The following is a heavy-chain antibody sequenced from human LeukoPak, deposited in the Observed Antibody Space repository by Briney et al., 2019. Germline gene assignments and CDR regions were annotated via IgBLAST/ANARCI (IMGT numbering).Heavy chain of an antibody. J-gene: IGHJ4*02. CDR2: IRGSGDST. Sequence: GGSLRLSCAASGFTFSNYAMSWVRQGPGKGLEWVSSIRGSGDSTYYADSVKGRFTTSRDNSKNTLYLHMNSLTAEDTAVYYCATHYGSGSYQETNYFDYWGQGTLVTVSS. CDR3: ATHYGSGSYQETNYFDY. V-gene: IGHV3-23*01. CDR1: GFTFSNYA. D-gene: IGHD3-10*01.